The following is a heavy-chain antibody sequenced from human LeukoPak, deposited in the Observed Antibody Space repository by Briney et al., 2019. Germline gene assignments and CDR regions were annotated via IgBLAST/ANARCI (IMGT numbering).Heavy chain of an antibody. Sequence: ASVKVSCKASGYTFTSYGIGWVRQAPAQGLEWMGWISAYNGNTNNAQKLQGRVTMTTDTSTSTAYMELRSLRSDDTAVYYCAREVVVVAAISGILGYYYYGMDGWGQGTTVTVSS. D-gene: IGHD2-15*01. CDR1: GYTFTSYG. CDR3: AREVVVVAAISGILGYYYYGMDG. CDR2: ISAYNGNT. V-gene: IGHV1-18*01. J-gene: IGHJ6*02.